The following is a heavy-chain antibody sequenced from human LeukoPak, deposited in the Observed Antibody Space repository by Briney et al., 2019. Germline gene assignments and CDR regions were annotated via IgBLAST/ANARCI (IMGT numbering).Heavy chain of an antibody. V-gene: IGHV3-33*01. Sequence: GGSLRLSCATSGLTFNTYGMHWVRQAPGKGLEWVAMIWYDGSQKYYADSVKGRFTISRDISKNTMYLQMNTLGAEDTALYYCAIENFDSGGPGSGSPAFDPWGQGTMVTVSS. D-gene: IGHD3-22*01. CDR3: AIENFDSGGPGSGSPAFDP. CDR1: GLTFNTYG. J-gene: IGHJ3*01. CDR2: IWYDGSQK.